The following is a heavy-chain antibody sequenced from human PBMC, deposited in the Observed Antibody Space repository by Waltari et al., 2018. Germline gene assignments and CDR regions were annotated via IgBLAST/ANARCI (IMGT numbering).Heavy chain of an antibody. CDR3: ARGHRELSYYYYGMDV. CDR1: GYTFSSYD. Sequence: QVQLVQSGAEVKKPGASVKVSCKASGYTFSSYDINWMGWMNPNSGNTGYAQKFQGRVTITRNTSISTAYMELSSLRSEDTAVYYCARGHRELSYYYYGMDVWGQGTTVTVSS. D-gene: IGHD3-16*02. CDR2: MNPNSGNT. V-gene: IGHV1-8*03. J-gene: IGHJ6*02.